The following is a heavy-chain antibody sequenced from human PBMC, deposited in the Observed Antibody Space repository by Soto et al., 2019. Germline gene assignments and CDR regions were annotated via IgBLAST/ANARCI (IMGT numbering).Heavy chain of an antibody. J-gene: IGHJ3*02. CDR3: ARGGYYYDSSGYYSAGVGPFEI. D-gene: IGHD3-22*01. CDR1: GGSISSGGYY. Sequence: SETLSLTCTVSGGSISSGGYYWSWIRQHPGKGLEWIGYIYYTGSTYYNPSLKSRVTISVDTSKNQFSLRLSSVTAADTAVYYCARGGYYYDSSGYYSAGVGPFEIWGQGTMVTVSS. V-gene: IGHV4-31*03. CDR2: IYYTGST.